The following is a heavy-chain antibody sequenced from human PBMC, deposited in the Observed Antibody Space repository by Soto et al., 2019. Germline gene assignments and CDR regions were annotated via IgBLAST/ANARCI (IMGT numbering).Heavy chain of an antibody. CDR1: GYTFTSYG. CDR3: ARVPSTVTRNYYYYMDL. J-gene: IGHJ6*03. D-gene: IGHD4-17*01. V-gene: IGHV1-18*01. Sequence: QVQLVQSGAEVKKPGASVKVSCKASGYTFTSYGISWVRQAPGQGLEWMGWISAYNGNTNYAQKLQGRVTMTTDTSTSTAYMELRSLRSDDTAVYYCARVPSTVTRNYYYYMDLWGKGTTVTVSS. CDR2: ISAYNGNT.